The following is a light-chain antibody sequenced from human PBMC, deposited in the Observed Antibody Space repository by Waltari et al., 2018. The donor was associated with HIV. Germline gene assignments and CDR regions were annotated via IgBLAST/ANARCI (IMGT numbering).Light chain of an antibody. CDR3: SSYTSSSTLGV. CDR2: DVS. CDR1: SSDIGGYNY. V-gene: IGLV2-14*03. J-gene: IGLJ1*01. Sequence: QSALTPPASVSGSPGQSITIPCTGTSSDIGGYNYVSCYQQHPGKAPKLMISDVSHRPSGVSNRFSGSKSGNTASLTISGLQAEDEADYYCSSYTSSSTLGVFGSGTKVTVL.